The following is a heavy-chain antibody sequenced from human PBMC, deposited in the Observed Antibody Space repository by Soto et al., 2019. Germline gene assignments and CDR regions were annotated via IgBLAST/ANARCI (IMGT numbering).Heavy chain of an antibody. D-gene: IGHD2-15*01. V-gene: IGHV1-69*13. Sequence: SVKVSCKASGGTFSSYAISWVRQAPGQGLEWMGGIIPIFGTANYAQKFQGRVTITADESTSTAYMELSSLRSEDTAVYYCARDVGYCSGGSCPPAWFDPWGQGTLVTVSS. CDR2: IIPIFGTA. J-gene: IGHJ5*02. CDR3: ARDVGYCSGGSCPPAWFDP. CDR1: GGTFSSYA.